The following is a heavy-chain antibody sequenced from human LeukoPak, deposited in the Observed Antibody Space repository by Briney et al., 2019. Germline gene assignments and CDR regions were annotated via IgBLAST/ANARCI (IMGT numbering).Heavy chain of an antibody. CDR1: GGSISSSSYY. CDR3: ARDLSERFLEWLSFFDY. V-gene: IGHV4-39*07. CDR2: IYYSGST. D-gene: IGHD3-3*01. Sequence: SSETLSLTCTVSGGSISSSSYYWGWIRQPPGKGLEWIGSIYYSGSTYYNPSLKSRVTISVDTSKNQFSLKLSSVTAADTAVYYCARDLSERFLEWLSFFDYWGQGTLVTVSS. J-gene: IGHJ4*02.